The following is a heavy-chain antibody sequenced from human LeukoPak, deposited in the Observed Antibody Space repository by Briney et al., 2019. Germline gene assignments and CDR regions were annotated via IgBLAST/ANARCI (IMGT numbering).Heavy chain of an antibody. V-gene: IGHV4-34*01. Sequence: PSETLSLTCAVYGGSFSGYYWSWIRQPPGKGLEWIGEINHSGSTNYNPSLKSRVTISVDTSKNQFSLKLSSVTAADTAVYYCARGKVITVVRGVIRRWFDPWGQGTLVTVSS. CDR2: INHSGST. J-gene: IGHJ5*02. D-gene: IGHD3-10*01. CDR1: GGSFSGYY. CDR3: ARGKVITVVRGVIRRWFDP.